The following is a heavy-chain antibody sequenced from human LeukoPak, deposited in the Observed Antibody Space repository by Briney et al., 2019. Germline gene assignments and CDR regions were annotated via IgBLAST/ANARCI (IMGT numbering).Heavy chain of an antibody. CDR3: AGAPSDYIWGQIDY. CDR1: GGSFSGYY. J-gene: IGHJ4*02. Sequence: SETLSLTCAVYGGSFSGYYWSWIRQPPGKGLDWIGEINHSGSTNYNPSLKSRVTISVDTSKNQFSRMLSSVTAAHTAVYYCAGAPSDYIWGQIDYWGKGTLVTVSS. CDR2: INHSGST. V-gene: IGHV4-34*01. D-gene: IGHD4/OR15-4a*01.